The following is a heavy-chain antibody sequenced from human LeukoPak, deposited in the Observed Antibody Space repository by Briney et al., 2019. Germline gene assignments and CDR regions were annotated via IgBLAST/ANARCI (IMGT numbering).Heavy chain of an antibody. V-gene: IGHV3-21*01. CDR3: ARDSLAPHGATEH. Sequence: GGSLRLSCAASGFTFSSYSMNWVRQAPGKGLEGVSSISSSSSYIYYADSVKGRFTISRDNAKNSLYLQMNSLRAEDTAVYYCARDSLAPHGATEHWGQGTLVTVSS. J-gene: IGHJ4*02. D-gene: IGHD4-17*01. CDR1: GFTFSSYS. CDR2: ISSSSSYI.